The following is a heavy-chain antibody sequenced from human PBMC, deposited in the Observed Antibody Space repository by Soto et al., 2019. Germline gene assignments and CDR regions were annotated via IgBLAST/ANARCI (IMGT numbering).Heavy chain of an antibody. Sequence: PSETLSLTCTVSGGSISSGDYYWSWIRQPPGKGLEWIGYIYYSGSTYYNPSLKSRVTISVDTSKNQFSLKLSSVTAADTAVYYCARVAPAAPFLYYNGMDVCGKGTTGTVSS. CDR2: IYYSGST. V-gene: IGHV4-30-4*01. D-gene: IGHD2-2*01. J-gene: IGHJ6*04. CDR3: ARVAPAAPFLYYNGMDV. CDR1: GGSISSGDYY.